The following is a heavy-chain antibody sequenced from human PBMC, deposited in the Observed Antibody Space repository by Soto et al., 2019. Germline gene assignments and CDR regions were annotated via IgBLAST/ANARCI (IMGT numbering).Heavy chain of an antibody. J-gene: IGHJ4*02. CDR2: ISSSSSYI. CDR3: ARWRFLEWSPNLVDY. V-gene: IGHV3-21*01. Sequence: PGVSLRLSCAASGFTFSSHSMNRVRQAPGKGLEWVSSISSSSSYIYYADSVKGRFTISRDNAKNSLYLQMNSLRAEDTAVYYCARWRFLEWSPNLVDYWGQGTLVTVSS. CDR1: GFTFSSHS. D-gene: IGHD3-3*01.